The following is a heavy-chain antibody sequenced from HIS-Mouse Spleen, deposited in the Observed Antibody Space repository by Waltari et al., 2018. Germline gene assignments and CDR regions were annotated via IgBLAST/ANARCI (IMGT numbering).Heavy chain of an antibody. J-gene: IGHJ4*02. CDR1: GCTLRRYS. Sequence: EVQLVESGGGLVQPGGSMRLSCAASGCTLRRYSMNWVRQAQGKGLEWVSYISSSSSTIYYADSVKGRFTISRDNAKNPLYLQMNSLRAEDTAVYYCARGPYIVGATTGIDYWGQGTLVTVSS. D-gene: IGHD1-26*01. CDR2: ISSSSSTI. V-gene: IGHV3-48*01. CDR3: ARGPYIVGATTGIDY.